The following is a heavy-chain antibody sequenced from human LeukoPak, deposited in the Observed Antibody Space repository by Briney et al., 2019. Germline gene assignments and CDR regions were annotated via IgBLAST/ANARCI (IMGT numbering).Heavy chain of an antibody. J-gene: IGHJ5*02. V-gene: IGHV3-23*01. Sequence: PGESLGLSCAASGFTFSSYAMSWVRQAPGKGLEWVSAISGSGGSTYYADSVKGRFTISRDNAKNSLYLQMNSLRAEDTAVYYCAAGYCSGGRCYPGCFDPWGQGTLVTVSS. CDR3: AAGYCSGGRCYPGCFDP. CDR1: GFTFSSYA. D-gene: IGHD2-15*01. CDR2: ISGSGGST.